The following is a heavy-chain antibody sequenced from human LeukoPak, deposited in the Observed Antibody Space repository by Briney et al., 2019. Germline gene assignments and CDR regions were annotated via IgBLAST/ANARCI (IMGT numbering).Heavy chain of an antibody. CDR3: ARDYAWDSYGLVLDS. CDR2: ISGSGDRI. D-gene: IGHD3-16*02. V-gene: IGHV3-11*01. J-gene: IGHJ4*02. Sequence: GGSLRLSCAASGFTFNDYYMSWIRRAPGEGLEWISYISGSGDRIYYADSVKGRFTISRDNAKNSLYLQLNSLRAEDTAVYYCARDYAWDSYGLVLDSWGQGALVTVSS. CDR1: GFTFNDYY.